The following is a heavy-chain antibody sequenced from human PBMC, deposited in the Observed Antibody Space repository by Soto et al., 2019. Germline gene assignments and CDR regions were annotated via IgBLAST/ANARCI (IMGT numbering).Heavy chain of an antibody. Sequence: SETLSLTCTVSGDSISSGSYWGLSRQPPGEGPEWIASIYYGGTTFYNPSLKSRISISVDTSKNQFSLRLTSVTAADTATYYCARVHVVVVAVSTFDYWGRGTMVTVSS. CDR3: ARVHVVVVAVSTFDY. D-gene: IGHD2-21*02. CDR2: IYYGGTT. V-gene: IGHV4-38-2*02. CDR1: GDSISSGSY. J-gene: IGHJ4*03.